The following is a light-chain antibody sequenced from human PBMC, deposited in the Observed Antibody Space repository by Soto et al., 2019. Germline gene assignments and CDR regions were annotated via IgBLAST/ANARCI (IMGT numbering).Light chain of an antibody. Sequence: EIVLTQSPATLSLSPGERATLSCTASQSSINSYLAWYQQKPGQAPRLLIYGASNRATGIPDRFSGSGSGTDFTLTISRLEPEDFAVYYCQQFNTSPLGTFGQGTRLEIK. V-gene: IGKV3-20*01. CDR3: QQFNTSPLGT. CDR1: QSSINSY. CDR2: GAS. J-gene: IGKJ5*01.